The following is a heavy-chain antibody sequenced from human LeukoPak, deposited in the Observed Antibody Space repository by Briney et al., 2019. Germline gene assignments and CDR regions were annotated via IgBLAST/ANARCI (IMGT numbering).Heavy chain of an antibody. CDR2: IYYSGST. CDR3: ARGIFGLVTNAFDI. V-gene: IGHV4-59*01. J-gene: IGHJ3*02. CDR1: GGSISSYY. D-gene: IGHD3/OR15-3a*01. Sequence: SETLSLTCTVSGGSISSYYWTWIRQPPGKGLEWIGYIYYSGSTNYNPSLKSRVTLSVDTSKKQFSLKLSSVTAADTAVYYCARGIFGLVTNAFDIWGQGTMVTVSS.